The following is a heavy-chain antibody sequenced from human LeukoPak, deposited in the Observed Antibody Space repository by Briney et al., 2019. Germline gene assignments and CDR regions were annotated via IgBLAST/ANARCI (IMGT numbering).Heavy chain of an antibody. CDR2: ISTYGTTI. D-gene: IGHD3-16*01. J-gene: IGHJ4*02. CDR1: GFTFSDSY. CDR3: AKARAYPTPFDS. V-gene: IGHV3-11*04. Sequence: GGSLRLSCAASGFTFSDSYMSWIRRTPGKGLEWLSCISTYGTTIYYADSVKGRFTISRDNAKNSLYLQMNSLRAEDTAVYFCAKARAYPTPFDSWGQGTLVTVSS.